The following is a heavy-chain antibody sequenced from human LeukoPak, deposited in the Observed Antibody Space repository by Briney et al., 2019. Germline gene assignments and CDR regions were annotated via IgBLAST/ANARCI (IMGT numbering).Heavy chain of an antibody. Sequence: SETLSLTCTVSGGSISNYYWSWIRQPPGKGLEWIGRIYTSGSTNYNPSLKSRVTMSVDTSKNQFSLKLSSVTAADTAVYYCARDRCSGGSCYYYYYMDVWGKGTTVTVSS. CDR3: ARDRCSGGSCYYYYYMDV. D-gene: IGHD2-15*01. V-gene: IGHV4-4*07. CDR2: IYTSGST. CDR1: GGSISNYY. J-gene: IGHJ6*03.